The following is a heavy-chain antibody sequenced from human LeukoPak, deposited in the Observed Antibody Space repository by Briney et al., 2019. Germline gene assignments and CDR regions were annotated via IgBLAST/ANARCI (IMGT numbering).Heavy chain of an antibody. CDR2: INPNSGGT. CDR3: ARGGMVAYGEDYFDY. Sequence: ASVKVSSKASGGTFISYAISWVRQAPGQGLEWMGWINPNSGGTNYAQKFQGRVTMTRDTSISTAYMELGRLRSDDTAVYYCARGGMVAYGEDYFDYWGQGTLVTVSS. J-gene: IGHJ4*02. V-gene: IGHV1-2*02. D-gene: IGHD4-17*01. CDR1: GGTFISYA.